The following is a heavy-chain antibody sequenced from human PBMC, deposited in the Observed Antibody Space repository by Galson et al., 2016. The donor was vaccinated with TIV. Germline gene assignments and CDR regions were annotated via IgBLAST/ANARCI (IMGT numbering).Heavy chain of an antibody. J-gene: IGHJ3*01. Sequence: SLRLSCAASGFTFSSYNMHWVRQAPGEGLEWVAVIAYDGSYKHYAGSVKGRFIVSRDNSKTTLDLQMNSLGAEDTALYYCAKEENSGYYPNDAFDFWGQGTMVTVS. CDR1: GFTFSSYN. CDR2: IAYDGSYK. V-gene: IGHV3-30*18. CDR3: AKEENSGYYPNDAFDF. D-gene: IGHD3-3*01.